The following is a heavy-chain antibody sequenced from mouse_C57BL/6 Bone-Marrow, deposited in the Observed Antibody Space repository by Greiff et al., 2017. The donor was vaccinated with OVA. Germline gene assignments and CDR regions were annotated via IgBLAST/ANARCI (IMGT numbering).Heavy chain of an antibody. Sequence: ESGPGLVKPSQSLSLTCSVTGYSITSGYYWNWIRQFPGNKLEWMGYISYDGSNNYNPSLKNRISITRDTSKNQFFLKLNSVTTEDTATYYCARDYYGNYLFAYWGQGTLVTVSA. CDR2: ISYDGSN. CDR3: ARDYYGNYLFAY. D-gene: IGHD2-1*01. J-gene: IGHJ3*01. CDR1: GYSITSGYY. V-gene: IGHV3-6*01.